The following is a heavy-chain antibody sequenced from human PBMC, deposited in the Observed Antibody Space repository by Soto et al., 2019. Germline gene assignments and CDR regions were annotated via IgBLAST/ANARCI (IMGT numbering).Heavy chain of an antibody. V-gene: IGHV4-61*01. CDR1: GASVSDGSDF. J-gene: IGHJ5*01. CDR2: LSYGGST. D-gene: IGHD6-13*01. CDR3: ARATGYSSTWYDS. Sequence: SETLSLTCAVSGASVSDGSDFWSWIRQPPGKGLEWLGYLSYGGSTRYNPSLKSRVTISSDTSKNQFSLRLFSVTAADTALYYCARATGYSSTWYDSWGQGQLVTVS.